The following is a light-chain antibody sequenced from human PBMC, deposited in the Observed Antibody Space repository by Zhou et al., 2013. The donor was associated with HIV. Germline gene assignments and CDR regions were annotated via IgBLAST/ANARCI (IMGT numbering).Light chain of an antibody. V-gene: IGKV1-13*02. J-gene: IGKJ4*01. CDR1: HGINSA. CDR3: QQFXSYPLS. Sequence: AIQLTQSPSSLSGSVGDRVTITCRTSHGINSALAWYQQKPGKAPKLLIYDAFNLHSGVPSRFSGSGSGRDFTLTITSLQPEDSATYYCQQFXSYPLSFGGGTKVQI. CDR2: DAF.